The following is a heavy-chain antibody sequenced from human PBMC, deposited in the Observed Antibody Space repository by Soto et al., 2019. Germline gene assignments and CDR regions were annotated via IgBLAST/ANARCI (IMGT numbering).Heavy chain of an antibody. CDR2: ISAYNGNT. V-gene: IGHV1-18*01. Sequence: QVQLVQSGAEVKKPGASVKVSCKASGYTFTSYGISWVRQAPGQGREWMGWISAYNGNTNYAQKLQGRVTMTTDTSTSTAYMELRSLRSDDTAVYYCARDLPYSSGWLPLNRVYFDYWGQGTLVTVSS. D-gene: IGHD6-19*01. J-gene: IGHJ4*02. CDR1: GYTFTSYG. CDR3: ARDLPYSSGWLPLNRVYFDY.